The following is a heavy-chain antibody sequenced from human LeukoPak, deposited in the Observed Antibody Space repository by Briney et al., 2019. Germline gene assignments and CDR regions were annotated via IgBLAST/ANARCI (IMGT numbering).Heavy chain of an antibody. J-gene: IGHJ2*01. CDR3: AKDSTDWYFDL. V-gene: IGHV3-9*01. D-gene: IGHD4-17*01. CDR1: GFTFDDYA. CDR2: ISWNSGSI. Sequence: GGSLRLSCAASGFTFDDYAMHWVRQAPGKGLEWVSGISWNSGSIGYADSVKGRFTISRDNAKNSLYLQMISLRAEDTAFYYCAKDSTDWYFDLWGRGTLVTVSS.